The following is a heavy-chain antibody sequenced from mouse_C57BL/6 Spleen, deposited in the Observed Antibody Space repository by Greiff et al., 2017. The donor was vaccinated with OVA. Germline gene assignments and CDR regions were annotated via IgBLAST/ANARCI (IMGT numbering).Heavy chain of an antibody. CDR1: GYTFTDYY. CDR3: ARAGLRRLFAY. D-gene: IGHD2-4*01. V-gene: IGHV1-26*01. CDR2: INPNNGGT. Sequence: VQLQQSGPELVKPGASVKISCKASGYTFTDYYMNWVKQSHGKSLEWIGDINPNNGGTSYNQKFKGKATLTVDKSSSTAYMELRSLTSEDSAVYYCARAGLRRLFAYWGQGTLVTVSA. J-gene: IGHJ3*01.